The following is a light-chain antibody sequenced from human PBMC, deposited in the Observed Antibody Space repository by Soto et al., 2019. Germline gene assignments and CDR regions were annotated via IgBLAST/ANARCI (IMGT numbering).Light chain of an antibody. CDR3: QQYGTSPLT. CDR2: GAS. CDR1: QSVSSSY. V-gene: IGKV3-20*01. Sequence: EIVLTQSPGTLSLSPGERATLSCRASQSVSSSYLAWYQQKPGQAPRLLIYGASSRATGIPDRFSGSGYGTDFTLTISSLEPDDFAVYYCQQYGTSPLTFGGGTKAEIK. J-gene: IGKJ4*01.